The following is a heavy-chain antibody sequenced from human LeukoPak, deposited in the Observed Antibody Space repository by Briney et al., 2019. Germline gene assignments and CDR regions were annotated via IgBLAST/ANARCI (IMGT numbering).Heavy chain of an antibody. CDR2: IKSKTDGGTT. J-gene: IGHJ4*02. D-gene: IGHD3-9*01. V-gene: IGHV3-15*01. CDR3: TTKVLRYFDWLPPDDY. CDR1: GFTFSNAW. Sequence: GGSLRLFCAASGFTFSNAWMSWVRQAPGKGLEWVGRIKSKTDGGTTDYAAPVKGRFTISRDDSKNTLYLQMNSLKTEDTAVYYCTTKVLRYFDWLPPDDYWGQGTLVTVSS.